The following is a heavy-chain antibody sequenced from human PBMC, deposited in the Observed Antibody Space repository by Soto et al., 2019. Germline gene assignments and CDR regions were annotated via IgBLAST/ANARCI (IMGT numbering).Heavy chain of an antibody. Sequence: PSETLSLTCTVSVGSISSYYWSWIRQPPGKGLECIWYIYYSGSTNYNPSLKSRVTISVDTSKNQFSLKLSSVTDAYTAVYYCARVLLPDARQHGFETWGKGTLVTVSS. D-gene: IGHD2-2*01. CDR1: VGSISSYY. J-gene: IGHJ5*02. V-gene: IGHV4-59*01. CDR3: ARVLLPDARQHGFET. CDR2: IYYSGST.